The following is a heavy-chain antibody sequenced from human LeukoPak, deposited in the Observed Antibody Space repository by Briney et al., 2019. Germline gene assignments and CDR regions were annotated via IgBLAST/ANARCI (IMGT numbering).Heavy chain of an antibody. Sequence: ASVKVSCKASGYTFTGYYMHWVRQAPGQGLEWMGWISPNSGGTNYAQKFQGRVTMTRDTSISTAYMELSRLRSDDTAVYYCARDGGGPYCGGDCYSWYYFDYWGQGTLVTVSS. V-gene: IGHV1-2*02. CDR1: GYTFTGYY. D-gene: IGHD2-21*02. CDR2: ISPNSGGT. CDR3: ARDGGGPYCGGDCYSWYYFDY. J-gene: IGHJ4*02.